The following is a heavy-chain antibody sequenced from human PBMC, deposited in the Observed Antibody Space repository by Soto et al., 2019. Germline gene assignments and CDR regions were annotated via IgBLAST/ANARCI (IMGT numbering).Heavy chain of an antibody. CDR2: IYYSGST. CDR1: GGSISSYY. CDR3: AEEERGGKETSFAY. Sequence: QVQLQESGPGLVKPSETLSLTCTVSGGSISSYYWSWIRQPPGKGLEWIGYIYYSGSTNYNPSLKGRAPIPEARPRTRSSRSLAPVTARTTAVNSWAEEERGGKETSFAYWGREPWSPSPQ. J-gene: IGHJ4*02. V-gene: IGHV4-59*01.